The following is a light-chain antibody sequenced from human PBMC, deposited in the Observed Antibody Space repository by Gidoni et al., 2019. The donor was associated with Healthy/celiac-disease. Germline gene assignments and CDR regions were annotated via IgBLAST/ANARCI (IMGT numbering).Light chain of an antibody. J-gene: IGLJ2*01. Sequence: SDLTQAAYGTGAPGRTITISFTGTSRDVGGYNYVSWYQQHPGKAPKLMIYDVSNRPSGFSHRFSGSKSGNVASLTISGLPAEDGADYYCSSYTSSRTPVFGGGTKLTVL. CDR3: SSYTSSRTPV. CDR2: DVS. CDR1: SRDVGGYNY. V-gene: IGLV2-14*01.